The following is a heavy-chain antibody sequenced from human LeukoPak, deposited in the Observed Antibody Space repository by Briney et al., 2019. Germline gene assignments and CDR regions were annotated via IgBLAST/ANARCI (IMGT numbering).Heavy chain of an antibody. CDR3: TRGCGGDCYLFDY. CDR2: IRSNTYGGTT. D-gene: IGHD2-21*02. J-gene: IGHJ4*02. CDR1: GFTFGDFS. Sequence: GGSLRLSCTASGFTFGDFSISWFRQAPGKGLEWVGFIRSNTYGGTTEFAASVKGRFTFSRDDSRSIAYLQMNSLKTEDTAVYYCTRGCGGDCYLFDYWGQGTLVTVSS. V-gene: IGHV3-49*03.